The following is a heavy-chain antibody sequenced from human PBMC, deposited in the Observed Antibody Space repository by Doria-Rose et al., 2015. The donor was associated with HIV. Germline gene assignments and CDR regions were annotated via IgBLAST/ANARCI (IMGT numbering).Heavy chain of an antibody. J-gene: IGHJ4*02. Sequence: WMDPYTGNTGSAQKFQGRLSLTRNNSMDTAYMQLSSLRSEDTAIYYCARVYSGSYISPADFWGQGTLVTVSS. CDR3: ARVYSGSYISPADF. CDR2: MDPYTGNT. V-gene: IGHV1-8*01. D-gene: IGHD1-26*01.